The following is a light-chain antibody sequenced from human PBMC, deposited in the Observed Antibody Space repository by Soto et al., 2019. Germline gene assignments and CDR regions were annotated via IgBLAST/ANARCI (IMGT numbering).Light chain of an antibody. CDR1: HSISSY. J-gene: IGKJ2*01. Sequence: DVQMTQSPSSLSASVGDRVTITCRASHSISSYLNWYHQKPGKAPKLLIYAASSLQCGVTSRFRGSGSETNVTGTISSLQREDLANFSSPQSYSTRLTFVEMTKLAI. CDR3: PQSYSTRLT. V-gene: IGKV1-39*01. CDR2: AAS.